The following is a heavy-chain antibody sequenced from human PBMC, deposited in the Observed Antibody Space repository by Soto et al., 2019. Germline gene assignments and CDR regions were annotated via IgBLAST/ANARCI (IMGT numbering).Heavy chain of an antibody. Sequence: SETLSLTCTVSGGSISSYYWSWIRQPPGKGLEWIGYIYYSGSTNYNPSLKSRVTISVDTSKNQFSLKLSSVTAADTAVYYCARARAAYDFGSGYYPFDPWGQGTLVTVSS. J-gene: IGHJ5*02. CDR3: ARARAAYDFGSGYYPFDP. D-gene: IGHD3-3*01. V-gene: IGHV4-59*01. CDR1: GGSISSYY. CDR2: IYYSGST.